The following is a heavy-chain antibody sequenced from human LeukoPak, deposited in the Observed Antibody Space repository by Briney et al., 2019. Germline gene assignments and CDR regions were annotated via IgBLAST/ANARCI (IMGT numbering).Heavy chain of an antibody. CDR3: ASGYLGRAGTTDRLDY. D-gene: IGHD4-17*01. J-gene: IGHJ4*02. Sequence: ASVKVSCKASGYTFTSYYMHWVRQAPGQGLEWMGIINPSGGSTSYAQKFQGRVTMTRDMSTSTVYMELSSLRSDDTAVYYCASGYLGRAGTTDRLDYWGQGTLVTVSS. V-gene: IGHV1-46*01. CDR2: INPSGGST. CDR1: GYTFTSYY.